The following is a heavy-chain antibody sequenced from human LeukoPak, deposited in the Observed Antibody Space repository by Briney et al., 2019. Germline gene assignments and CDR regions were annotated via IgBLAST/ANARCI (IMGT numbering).Heavy chain of an antibody. CDR1: GFIFDTHD. CDR2: IRSDGYHT. CDR3: AKPSGSGVDY. Sequence: GGSLRLSCGASGFIFDTHDMHWVRQAPGKGLEWVAFIRSDGYHTYYADSVKGRFTITRDNSKNTLYLQMNSLRLEDMALYYCAKPSGSGVDYWGRGTRVTVSS. D-gene: IGHD1-26*01. J-gene: IGHJ4*02. V-gene: IGHV3-30*02.